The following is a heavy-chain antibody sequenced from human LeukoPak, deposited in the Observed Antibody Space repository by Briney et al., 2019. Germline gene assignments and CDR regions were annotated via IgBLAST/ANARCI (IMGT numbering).Heavy chain of an antibody. V-gene: IGHV4-59*01. CDR3: ARDTAGNYFDY. CDR2: IYYSGST. CDR1: GGSISSYY. J-gene: IGHJ4*02. Sequence: SETLSLTCTVSGGSISSYYWSWIRQPPGKGLEWIGYIYYSGSTNYNPPLKSRVTISVDTSKNQFSLKLSSVTAADTAVYYCARDTAGNYFDYWGQGTLVTVSS. D-gene: IGHD6-19*01.